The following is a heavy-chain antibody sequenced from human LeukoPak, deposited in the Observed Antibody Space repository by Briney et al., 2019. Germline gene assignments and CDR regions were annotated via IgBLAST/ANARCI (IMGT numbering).Heavy chain of an antibody. Sequence: PGGSLRLSCAASGFTFSSYAMHWVRQAPGKGLEWVAVISYDGSYRHFADSVKGRFTISRDNSKNTLDLQMNSLRTEDTAVYYCARHTGPYCDSNTYYAYWGQGTLVTVSS. CDR2: ISYDGSYR. J-gene: IGHJ4*02. CDR1: GFTFSSYA. CDR3: ARHTGPYCDSNTYYAY. D-gene: IGHD2/OR15-2a*01. V-gene: IGHV3-30*04.